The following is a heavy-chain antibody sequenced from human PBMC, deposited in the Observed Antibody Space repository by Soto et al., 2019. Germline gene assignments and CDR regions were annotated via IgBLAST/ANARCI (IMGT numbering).Heavy chain of an antibody. Sequence: QVHLQQWGAGLLKPSATLSLTCAVYGGSFSGYYWSWIRQPPVKGLAWIGYINHSGSTNYNPSLNSQVSISVGTSNNQFAMKMSSVSAADTAVYSCARGGGDGYNHHWYFDHWGRGTLVTVS. CDR1: GGSFSGYY. CDR3: ARGGGDGYNHHWYFDH. V-gene: IGHV4-34*01. D-gene: IGHD3-16*01. CDR2: INHSGST. J-gene: IGHJ2*01.